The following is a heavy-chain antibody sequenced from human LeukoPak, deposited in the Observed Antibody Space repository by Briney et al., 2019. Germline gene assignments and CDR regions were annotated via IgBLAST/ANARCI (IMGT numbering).Heavy chain of an antibody. J-gene: IGHJ4*02. CDR1: GFTFSSYG. Sequence: GGSLRLSCAASGFTFSSYGMHWVRQAPGKGLEGVAFIRYDGSNKYYADSVKGRFTISRDNSKNTLYLQMNSLRAEDTAVYYCAKALRTVDTAMPNFDYWGQGTLVTVSS. CDR2: IRYDGSNK. CDR3: AKALRTVDTAMPNFDY. D-gene: IGHD5-18*01. V-gene: IGHV3-30*02.